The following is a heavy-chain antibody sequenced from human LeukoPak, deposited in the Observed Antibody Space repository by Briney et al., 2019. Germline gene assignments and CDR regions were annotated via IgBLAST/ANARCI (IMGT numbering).Heavy chain of an antibody. D-gene: IGHD3-9*01. CDR3: TRLNVGEWLSVDD. Sequence: GSLRLSCAASGFTFSSYGMHWVRQAPGKGLEWVGSIYHGGKIYYNPSLKSRVAISVDTSKNQVSLKLTSVTAADTAVYYCTRLNVGEWLSVDDWGQGTLVTVSS. V-gene: IGHV4-38-2*01. J-gene: IGHJ4*02. CDR2: IYHGGKI. CDR1: GFTFSSYG.